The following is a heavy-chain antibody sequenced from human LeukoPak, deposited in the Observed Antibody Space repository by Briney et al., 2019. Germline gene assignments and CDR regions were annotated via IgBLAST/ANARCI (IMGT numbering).Heavy chain of an antibody. V-gene: IGHV4-39*07. D-gene: IGHD6-19*01. CDR3: ARYEAVAGVFDY. CDR2: IYYSGST. Sequence: SETLSLTCTVSGGSISSSSYYWGWIRQPPGKGLEWIGSIYYSGSTYYNPSLKSRVTISVDTSKNQFSLKLSSVTAADTAVYYCARYEAVAGVFDYWGQGTLVTVSS. CDR1: GGSISSSSYY. J-gene: IGHJ4*02.